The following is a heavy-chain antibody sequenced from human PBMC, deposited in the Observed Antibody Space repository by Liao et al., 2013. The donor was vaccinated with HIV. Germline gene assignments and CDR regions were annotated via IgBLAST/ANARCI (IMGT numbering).Heavy chain of an antibody. CDR3: ARGFRIRGAFDY. Sequence: QLQLQESGSRLVKPSQTLSLTCTVSGGSINSKGYSWSWIRQPPGEALEWIGYIHQSGSTYYNPSLKSRVTISVDRAKNQFSLTLSSVTAADTALYYCARGFRIRGAFDYWGQGSLVTVSS. CDR1: GGSINSKGYS. J-gene: IGHJ4*02. V-gene: IGHV4-30-2*01. CDR2: IHQSGST. D-gene: IGHD3-10*01.